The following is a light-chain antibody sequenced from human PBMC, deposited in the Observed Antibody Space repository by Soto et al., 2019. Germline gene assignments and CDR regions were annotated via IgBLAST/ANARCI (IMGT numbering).Light chain of an antibody. CDR1: QSVSNNY. V-gene: IGKV3-20*01. CDR3: QQYGGFPIT. J-gene: IGKJ1*01. CDR2: GAS. Sequence: EIVLTQSPGTLSLSPGERATLSCRASQSVSNNYLAWYQQKPGQAPRLLIYGASNRATGIPDRFSGSGSGTDFTLTISRLEPGDFAVYFCQQYGGFPITFGQGTKVDIK.